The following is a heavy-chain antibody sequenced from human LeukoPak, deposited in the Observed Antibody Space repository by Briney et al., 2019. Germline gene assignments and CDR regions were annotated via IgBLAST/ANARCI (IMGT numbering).Heavy chain of an antibody. Sequence: AGGSLRLSCAASGFTFSGYAMSWVRQAPGKGLEWVSAISGSGGSTYYADSVKGRFTISRDNSKNTLYLQMNSLRAEDTAVYYCAKDRVVVAASHTSNDYWGQGTLVTVSS. CDR2: ISGSGGST. CDR3: AKDRVVVAASHTSNDY. V-gene: IGHV3-23*01. D-gene: IGHD2-15*01. J-gene: IGHJ4*02. CDR1: GFTFSGYA.